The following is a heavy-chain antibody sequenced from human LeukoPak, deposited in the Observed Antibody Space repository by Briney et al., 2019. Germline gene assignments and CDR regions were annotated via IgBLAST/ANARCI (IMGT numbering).Heavy chain of an antibody. CDR3: ARVGKPTSSGWYGFDY. V-gene: IGHV4-30-4*01. Sequence: SETLSLTCTVSGGSISSGDYYWSWIRQPPGKGLEWIGYIYYSGSTYYNPSLKSRVTISVDTSKNQFSLKLSSVTAADTAVYYCARVGKPTSSGWYGFDYWGQGTLVTVSS. D-gene: IGHD6-19*01. CDR2: IYYSGST. J-gene: IGHJ4*02. CDR1: GGSISSGDYY.